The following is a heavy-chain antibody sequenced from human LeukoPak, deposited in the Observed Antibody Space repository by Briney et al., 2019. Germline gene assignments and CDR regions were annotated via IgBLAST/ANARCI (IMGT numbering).Heavy chain of an antibody. Sequence: SETLSLTCTVSATSISSYYWSWIRQPAGKGLEWIGRIYTSGSTNYNPSLKSRVTISVDKSKNQFSLKLSSVTAADTAVYYCAGGPPYCGGDCHNYWGQGTLVTVSS. J-gene: IGHJ4*02. D-gene: IGHD2-21*02. CDR1: ATSISSYY. V-gene: IGHV4-4*07. CDR2: IYTSGST. CDR3: AGGPPYCGGDCHNY.